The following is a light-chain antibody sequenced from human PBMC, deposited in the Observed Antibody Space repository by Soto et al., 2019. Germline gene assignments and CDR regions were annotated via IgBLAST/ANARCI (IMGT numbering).Light chain of an antibody. CDR2: AAS. V-gene: IGKV1-27*01. CDR3: QTYDVAPLT. J-gene: IGKJ4*01. Sequence: DIQMTQSPSSLSASVGDRVTITCRAGQNINIYLAWYQQKPGKVPKLLISAASTLQSGVPARFSGSGSGTDFTLTISSMQPEDVATYYCQTYDVAPLTFGGGTKVDIK. CDR1: QNINIY.